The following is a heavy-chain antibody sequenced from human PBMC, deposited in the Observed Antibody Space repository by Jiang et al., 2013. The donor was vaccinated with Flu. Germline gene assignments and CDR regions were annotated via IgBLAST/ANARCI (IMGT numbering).Heavy chain of an antibody. J-gene: IGHJ5*02. D-gene: IGHD2-15*01. V-gene: IGHV3-49*03. CDR3: TRGVGDSPGEGANNWFDP. CDR1: GFTFGDYA. Sequence: GLVQPGRSLRLSCTASGFTFGDYAMSWFRQAPGKGLEWVGFIRSKAYGGTTEYAASVKGRFTISRDDSKSIAYLQMNSLKTEDTAVYYCTRGVGDSPGEGANNWFDPWGQGTLVTVSS. CDR2: IRSKAYGGTT.